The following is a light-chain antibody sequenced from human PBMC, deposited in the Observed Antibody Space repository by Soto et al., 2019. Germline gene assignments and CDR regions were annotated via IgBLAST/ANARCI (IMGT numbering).Light chain of an antibody. Sequence: QSALTQTASVSGSPGQSITISCTGTSSDVGGYNYVSWYQQLPGKAPKLMIYDVTTRPSGVSYRFSGSKSGNTASLTISGLQAEDEADYYCSSYTSSSTYVFGTGTKLTV. CDR2: DVT. CDR1: SSDVGGYNY. J-gene: IGLJ1*01. CDR3: SSYTSSSTYV. V-gene: IGLV2-14*01.